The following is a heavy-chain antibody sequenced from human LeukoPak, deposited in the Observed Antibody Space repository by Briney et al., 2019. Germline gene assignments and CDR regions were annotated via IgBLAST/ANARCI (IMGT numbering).Heavy chain of an antibody. J-gene: IGHJ3*02. CDR1: GNIITSYA. D-gene: IGHD1-26*01. V-gene: IGHV7-4-1*02. CDR3: AGWEGAQRGAFDI. CDR2: INTNTGNP. Sequence: GASVKVSCKASGNIITSYAMNWVRQAPGQGLEWMGWINTNTGNPTYAQGFTGRFVFSLDTSVSTAYLQISSLKAEDTAVYYCAGWEGAQRGAFDIWGQGTMVTVSS.